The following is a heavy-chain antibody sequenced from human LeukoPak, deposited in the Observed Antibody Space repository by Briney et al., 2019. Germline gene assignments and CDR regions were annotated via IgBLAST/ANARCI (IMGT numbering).Heavy chain of an antibody. CDR2: INPNSGGT. CDR1: GYTFTSYY. J-gene: IGHJ4*02. Sequence: ASVKVSCKASGYTFTSYYMHWVRQAPGQGLEWMGWINPNSGGTNYAQKFQGRVTMTRDTSISTAYMELSRLRSDDTAVYYCARDLGYSSGWAFDYWGQGTLVTVSS. D-gene: IGHD6-19*01. CDR3: ARDLGYSSGWAFDY. V-gene: IGHV1-2*02.